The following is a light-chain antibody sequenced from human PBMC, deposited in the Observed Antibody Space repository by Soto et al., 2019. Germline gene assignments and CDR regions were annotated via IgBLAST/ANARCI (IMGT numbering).Light chain of an antibody. CDR1: QDISTW. Sequence: DIQMTQSPSSVSASVGDRVTITCRASQDISTWLAWFQQKPGEAPRLLIYTASSLHSGVPSRFSGSGSGTYFTLTISSLQPEDFATYYCQQGNSFPLTFGGGTKVEIK. V-gene: IGKV1-12*01. CDR2: TAS. J-gene: IGKJ4*01. CDR3: QQGNSFPLT.